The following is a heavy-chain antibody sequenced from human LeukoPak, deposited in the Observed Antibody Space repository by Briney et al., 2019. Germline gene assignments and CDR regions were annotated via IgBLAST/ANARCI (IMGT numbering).Heavy chain of an antibody. J-gene: IGHJ6*02. CDR1: GFTFGTYG. Sequence: PGGSLRLSCAASGFTFGTYGMHWVRQAPGKGLEWVALISNDGSTTYYADSVKGRFTISRDNSKNTLYVQMNSLRGEDTAVYYCARVVSGYGLYFYYGMDVWGQGTTVTVSS. V-gene: IGHV3-30*19. CDR2: ISNDGSTT. CDR3: ARVVSGYGLYFYYGMDV. D-gene: IGHD5-12*01.